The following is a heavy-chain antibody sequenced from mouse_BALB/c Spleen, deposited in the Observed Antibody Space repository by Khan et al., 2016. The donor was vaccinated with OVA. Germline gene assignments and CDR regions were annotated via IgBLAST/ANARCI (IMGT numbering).Heavy chain of an antibody. CDR1: GFTFSNYV. V-gene: IGHV5-6-5*01. CDR2: ISSRGTY. CDR3: TKDHVFTY. Sequence: EVQLMESGGDLVKPGGSLKLSCAASGFTFSNYVMSWVRQTPEKRLEWVATISSRGTYYVPDRVKGRFAISREHGRNILYLRMRSLRSEETAMYYCTKDHVFTYWGQGSLVTVSA. J-gene: IGHJ3*01.